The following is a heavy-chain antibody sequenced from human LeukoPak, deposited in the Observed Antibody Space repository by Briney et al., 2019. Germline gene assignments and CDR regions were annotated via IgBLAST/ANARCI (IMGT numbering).Heavy chain of an antibody. V-gene: IGHV4-34*01. CDR3: ARSGISRLQDY. CDR2: INHSGST. CDR1: GGSFSGYY. J-gene: IGHJ4*02. Sequence: SETLSLTCAVYGGSFSGYYWSWIRQPPGKGLEWIGEINHSGSTNYNPSLKSRVTISVDTSKNQFSLKLSSETAADTAVYYCARSGISRLQDYWGQGTLVTVSS. D-gene: IGHD6-25*01.